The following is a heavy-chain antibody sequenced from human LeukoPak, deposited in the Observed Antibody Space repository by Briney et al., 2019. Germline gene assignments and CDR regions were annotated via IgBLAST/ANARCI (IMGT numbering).Heavy chain of an antibody. CDR2: INTNTGNP. Sequence: ASVKVSCKASGYTFTSYGISWVRQAPGQGLELMGWINTNTGNPTYAQSFTGRFVFSLDTSVSTAYLQISSLKAEDTAVYYCARDNTLTLGTTTYFQHWGQGTLVTVSS. V-gene: IGHV7-4-1*02. J-gene: IGHJ1*01. D-gene: IGHD1-7*01. CDR1: GYTFTSYG. CDR3: ARDNTLTLGTTTYFQH.